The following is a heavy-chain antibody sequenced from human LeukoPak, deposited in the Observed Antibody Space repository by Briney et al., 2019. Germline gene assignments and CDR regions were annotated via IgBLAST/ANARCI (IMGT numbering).Heavy chain of an antibody. CDR3: ARGITMSRSAFDI. CDR2: INHSGST. D-gene: IGHD3-10*02. Sequence: KASETLSLTCAVYGGSFSGYYWSWIRQPPGKGLEWIGEINHSGSTNYNPSLKSRVTISVDTSKNQFSLKLSSVTAADTAVYYCARGITMSRSAFDIWGQGTMVTVSS. J-gene: IGHJ3*02. CDR1: GGSFSGYY. V-gene: IGHV4-34*01.